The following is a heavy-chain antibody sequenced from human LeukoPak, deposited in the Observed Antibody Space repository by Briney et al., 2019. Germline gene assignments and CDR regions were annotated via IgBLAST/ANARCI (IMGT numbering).Heavy chain of an antibody. Sequence: PSETLSLTCAVYGGSFSGYYWSWIRQPPGKGLEWIGEINHSGSTNYNPPLKSRVTISVDTSKNQFSLKLSSVTAADTAVYYCARGVYYGSGNYYNVWNYWGQGTLVTVSS. CDR3: ARGVYYGSGNYYNVWNY. D-gene: IGHD3-10*01. J-gene: IGHJ4*02. CDR2: INHSGST. CDR1: GGSFSGYY. V-gene: IGHV4-34*01.